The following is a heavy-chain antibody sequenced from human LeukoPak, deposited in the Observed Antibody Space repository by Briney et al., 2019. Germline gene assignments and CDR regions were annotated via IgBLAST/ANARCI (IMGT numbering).Heavy chain of an antibody. CDR2: FYSGGSS. Sequence: AGGSLRLSCAASGFTVRSIYMTWVRQAPGKGLEWVSSFYSGGSSYYADSVKGRFIISRDSSTDTLYLQMNSLRVEDTVVYFCARDRGYGYGFFDYWGQGTLVTVSS. V-gene: IGHV3-53*01. CDR3: ARDRGYGYGFFDY. J-gene: IGHJ4*02. D-gene: IGHD5-18*01. CDR1: GFTVRSIY.